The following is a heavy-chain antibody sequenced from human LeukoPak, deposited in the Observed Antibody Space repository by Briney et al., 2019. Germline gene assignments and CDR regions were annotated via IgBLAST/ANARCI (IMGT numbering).Heavy chain of an antibody. CDR2: IWYDGSNK. J-gene: IGHJ4*02. CDR1: GFTFSSYG. CDR3: ARDYYGSGSPDY. V-gene: IGHV3-33*01. Sequence: PGGSLRLSCAASGFTFSSYGMHWVRQAPGKGLEWVAVIWYDGSNKYYADSVKGRFTISRDNFKNTLYLQMNSLRAEDTAVYYCARDYYGSGSPDYWGQGTLVTVSS. D-gene: IGHD3-10*01.